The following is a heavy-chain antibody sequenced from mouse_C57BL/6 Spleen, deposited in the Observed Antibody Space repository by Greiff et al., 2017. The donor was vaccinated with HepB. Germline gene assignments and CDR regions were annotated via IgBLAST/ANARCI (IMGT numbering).Heavy chain of an antibody. CDR3: ARPAQATAWFAY. J-gene: IGHJ3*01. V-gene: IGHV1-74*01. CDR1: GYTFTSYW. Sequence: QVQLKQPGAELVKPGASVKVSCKASGYTFTSYWMHWVKQRPAQGLEWIGRIHPSDSDTNYNQKFKGKATLTVDKSSSTAYMQLSSLTSEDSAVYYCARPAQATAWFAYWGQGTLVTVSA. D-gene: IGHD3-2*02. CDR2: IHPSDSDT.